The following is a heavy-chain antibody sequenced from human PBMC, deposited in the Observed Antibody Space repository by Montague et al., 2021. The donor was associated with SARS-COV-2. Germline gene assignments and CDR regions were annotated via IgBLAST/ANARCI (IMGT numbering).Heavy chain of an antibody. D-gene: IGHD3-22*01. J-gene: IGHJ3*02. V-gene: IGHV4-39*01. CDR3: ARFPTSYYYDSKAAPATPDAFDI. CDR1: GGSIHSSSYC. Sequence: SETLSLTCTGSGGSIHSSSYCWDWISQPPGKGLKWIGGIYYSGSTYYSPSLKSRVTISVDTSKNQFSLKLSSVIAADTAVYYCARFPTSYYYDSKAAPATPDAFDIWGQGTMVTVSS. CDR2: IYYSGST.